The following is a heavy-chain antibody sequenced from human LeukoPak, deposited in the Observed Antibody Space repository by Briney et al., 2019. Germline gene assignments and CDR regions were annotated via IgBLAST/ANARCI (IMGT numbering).Heavy chain of an antibody. Sequence: GGSLRLSCAASGFTFSSYSMNWVRQAPGKGLEWVSSISSSSSYIYYADSVKGRFTISRDNAKNSLYLQMNSLRAEDTAVYYCAGPRDYDFWSGSAFDIWGQGTMVTVSS. V-gene: IGHV3-21*01. CDR3: AGPRDYDFWSGSAFDI. D-gene: IGHD3-3*01. J-gene: IGHJ3*02. CDR1: GFTFSSYS. CDR2: ISSSSSYI.